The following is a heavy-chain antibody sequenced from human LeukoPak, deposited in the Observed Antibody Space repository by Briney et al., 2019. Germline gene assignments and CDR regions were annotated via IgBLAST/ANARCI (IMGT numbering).Heavy chain of an antibody. CDR1: TTSISSYY. CDR2: IYYSGST. D-gene: IGHD6-19*01. J-gene: IGHJ5*02. Sequence: SETLSLTCTVSTTSISSYYWSWIRQPPGKGLEWIGYIYYSGSTNYSPSLKSRVTISADTSKNQFSLKLSSVTVADTAVYYCARHSSGRSWFDPWGQGTLVTVSS. CDR3: ARHSSGRSWFDP. V-gene: IGHV4-59*08.